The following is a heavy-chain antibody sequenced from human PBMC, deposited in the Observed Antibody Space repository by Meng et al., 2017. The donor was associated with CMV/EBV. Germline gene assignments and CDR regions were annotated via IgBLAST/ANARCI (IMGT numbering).Heavy chain of an antibody. J-gene: IGHJ6*02. CDR3: ARDGGRYCSSTSCYYGMDV. CDR2: INPNSGGT. Sequence: ASVKVSCKASGYTFTGYYMHWVRQAPGQGLEWMGWINPNSGGTNYAQKFQGRVTMTRDTSISTAYMELSRPRSDDTAVYYCARDGGRYCSSTSCYYGMDVWGQGTTVTVSS. V-gene: IGHV1-2*02. CDR1: GYTFTGYY. D-gene: IGHD2-2*01.